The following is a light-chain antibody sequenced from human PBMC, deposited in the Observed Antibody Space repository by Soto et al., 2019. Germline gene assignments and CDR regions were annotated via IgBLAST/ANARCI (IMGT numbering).Light chain of an antibody. J-gene: IGKJ1*01. CDR3: QQYDFSLRT. Sequence: EIVMTQSLPSLTVTPGEPASISCRSSQRLLHSNGNTFLDWYQQKPGQAPRLLIYGASSRASGIPDRFSGSGSGTDFTLTISRLEPEDFAVYYCQQYDFSLRTFGQGSKVEI. V-gene: IGKV3-20*01. CDR1: QRLLHSNGNTF. CDR2: GAS.